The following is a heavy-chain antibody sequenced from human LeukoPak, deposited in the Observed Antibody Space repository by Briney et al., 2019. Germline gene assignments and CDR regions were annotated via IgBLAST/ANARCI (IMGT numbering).Heavy chain of an antibody. D-gene: IGHD3-22*01. CDR1: GGTFSSYA. V-gene: IGHV1-69*13. CDR3: ARSGYYDRSPSY. J-gene: IGHJ4*02. Sequence: SVKVSCKAPGGTFSSYAISWVRQAPGQGLEWMGGIIPIFGTANYAQKFQGRVTITADESTSTAYMELSSLRSEDTAVYYCARSGYYDRSPSYWGQGTLVTVSS. CDR2: IIPIFGTA.